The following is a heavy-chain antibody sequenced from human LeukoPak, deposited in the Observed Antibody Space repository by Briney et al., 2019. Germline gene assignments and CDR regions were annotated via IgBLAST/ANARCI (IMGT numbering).Heavy chain of an antibody. Sequence: SVKVSCKASGGTFSSYAISWVRQAPGQGLEWMGGIIPIFGTANYAQKFQGRVTITTDESTSKAYMELSSLRSEDTAVYYCARGGYGGNSLYYYYMDVWGKGTTVTVSS. D-gene: IGHD4-23*01. J-gene: IGHJ6*03. V-gene: IGHV1-69*05. CDR1: GGTFSSYA. CDR2: IIPIFGTA. CDR3: ARGGYGGNSLYYYYMDV.